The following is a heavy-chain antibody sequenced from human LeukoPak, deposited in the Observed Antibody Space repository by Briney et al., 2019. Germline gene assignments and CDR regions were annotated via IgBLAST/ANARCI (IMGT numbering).Heavy chain of an antibody. CDR3: ARLYYDSSGYYPTIDY. J-gene: IGHJ4*02. D-gene: IGHD3-22*01. Sequence: GGSLRLSCAASGFSFSSYGMHWVRQAPGKGLEWVTFIRYHGNNKYSADSVKGRFTISRDNSKNTLYLQMNSLRSEDTAVYYCARLYYDSSGYYPTIDYWGQGTLVTVSS. V-gene: IGHV3-30*02. CDR1: GFSFSSYG. CDR2: IRYHGNNK.